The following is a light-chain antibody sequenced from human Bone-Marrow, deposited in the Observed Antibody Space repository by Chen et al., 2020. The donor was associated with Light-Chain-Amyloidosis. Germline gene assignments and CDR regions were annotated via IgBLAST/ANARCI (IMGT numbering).Light chain of an antibody. CDR2: VAS. Sequence: DIQMTQSPSFLSVSVGDRVTLSCRSSHSIGNFLNWYQQKPGSAPKFLISVASSLQSGVPSRFSGSGSGTDFTLTISSLQPEDFATYYCQQSYDPPFTFGPGTKVDIK. J-gene: IGKJ3*01. CDR1: HSIGNF. CDR3: QQSYDPPFT. V-gene: IGKV1-39*01.